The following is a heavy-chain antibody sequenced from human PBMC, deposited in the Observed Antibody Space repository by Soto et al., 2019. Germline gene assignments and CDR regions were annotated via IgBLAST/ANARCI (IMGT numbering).Heavy chain of an antibody. V-gene: IGHV4-59*01. J-gene: IGHJ4*02. D-gene: IGHD3-9*01. CDR3: AISLPYYRGLTSYSTSFDF. Sequence: SETLSLTCTVSGGSINLYYWSWIRQPPGKGLEWIGHIYYSGTTNYNPSLKSRVTMSVDTSKNQFSLKLSSVTAADTAVYYCAISLPYYRGLTSYSTSFDFWGQGTLVTVSS. CDR2: IYYSGTT. CDR1: GGSINLYY.